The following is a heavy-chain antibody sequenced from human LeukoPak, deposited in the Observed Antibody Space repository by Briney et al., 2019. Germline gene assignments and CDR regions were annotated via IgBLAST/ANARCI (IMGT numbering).Heavy chain of an antibody. V-gene: IGHV1-18*01. Sequence: GASVKVSCKASGYTFNSYGISWVRQAPGQGLEWMGWISPYNGSTNYAQKLQGRVTMTTDTSTSTAYMELRSLRSDDTAVYYCAKYIGENALRYWFDPWGQGTLVTVSS. J-gene: IGHJ5*02. CDR1: GYTFNSYG. CDR3: AKYIGENALRYWFDP. CDR2: ISPYNGST. D-gene: IGHD3-10*01.